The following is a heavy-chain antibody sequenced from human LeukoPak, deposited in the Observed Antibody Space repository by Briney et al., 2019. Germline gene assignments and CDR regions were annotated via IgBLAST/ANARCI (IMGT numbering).Heavy chain of an antibody. CDR1: GGSISSYY. CDR3: ARDSGYYDFWSGYFPLYYYYGMDV. V-gene: IGHV4-59*01. D-gene: IGHD3-3*01. J-gene: IGHJ6*02. Sequence: SETLSLTCTVSGGSISSYYWSWIRQPPGKGLEWIGYIYYSGSTNYNPSLKSRVTISVDTPKNQFSLKLSSVTAADTAVYYCARDSGYYDFWSGYFPLYYYYGMDVWGQGTTVTVSS. CDR2: IYYSGST.